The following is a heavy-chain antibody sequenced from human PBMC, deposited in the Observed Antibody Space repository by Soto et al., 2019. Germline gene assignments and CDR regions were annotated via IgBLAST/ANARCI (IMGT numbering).Heavy chain of an antibody. J-gene: IGHJ4*02. CDR3: AHGDPLDFHY. CDR1: GFSLSSSGES. V-gene: IGHV2-5*01. D-gene: IGHD3-10*01. CDR2: LYWNGIE. Sequence: QITLKESGPTLVKPTQTLTLTCTFSGFSLSSSGESVGWIRQPPGKALEWLALLYWNGIERNSPSLKSRLTVFKDASKSQVVLTMTNMDPVDTATYFCAHGDPLDFHYWGQGTLVTVSP.